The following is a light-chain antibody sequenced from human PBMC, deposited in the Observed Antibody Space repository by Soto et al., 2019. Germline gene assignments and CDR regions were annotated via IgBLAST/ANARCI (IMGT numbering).Light chain of an antibody. CDR1: HSVTNIY. CDR3: QQYGNSPRT. CDR2: GAS. Sequence: ENVLTQSPGILSLSPGERATLSCGASHSVTNIYIAWYQQKPGQAPRLLIFGASDRATGIPDRFSGGGSGTYFTLTISRLEPEDFAVYYCQQYGNSPRTFGQGTKLEIK. V-gene: IGKV3-20*01. J-gene: IGKJ2*02.